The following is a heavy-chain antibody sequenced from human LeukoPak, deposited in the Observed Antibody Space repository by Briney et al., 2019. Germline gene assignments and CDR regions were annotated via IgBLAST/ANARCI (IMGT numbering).Heavy chain of an antibody. Sequence: ASVRVSCKASGYTFTSYDINWVRQATGQGLEWMGWINPNSGNTGYAQKFQGRVTMTRNTSISTAYMELSSLRSEDTAVYYCARTGRYRSSSPYYYYYYYMDVWGKGTTVTVSS. CDR1: GYTFTSYD. J-gene: IGHJ6*03. D-gene: IGHD6-6*01. CDR3: ARTGRYRSSSPYYYYYYYMDV. V-gene: IGHV1-8*01. CDR2: INPNSGNT.